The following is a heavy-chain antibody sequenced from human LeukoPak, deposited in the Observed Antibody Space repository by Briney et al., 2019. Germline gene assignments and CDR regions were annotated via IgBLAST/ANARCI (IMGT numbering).Heavy chain of an antibody. J-gene: IGHJ4*02. Sequence: ASVKVSCKASGYTFTSYGISWVRQAPGQGLEWMGWISAYNGNTNYAQKLQGRVTMTTDTSTSTAYMELRSLRSDGTAVYYCAGDELSRGYSYGFDYWGQGTLVTVSS. D-gene: IGHD5-18*01. CDR2: ISAYNGNT. V-gene: IGHV1-18*01. CDR3: AGDELSRGYSYGFDY. CDR1: GYTFTSYG.